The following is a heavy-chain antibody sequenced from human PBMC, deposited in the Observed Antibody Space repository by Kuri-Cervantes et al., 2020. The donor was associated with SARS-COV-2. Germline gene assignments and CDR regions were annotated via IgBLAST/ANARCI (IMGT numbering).Heavy chain of an antibody. D-gene: IGHD2-15*01. CDR2: IHPIGGST. CDR3: ARRISGASTGFDP. Sequence: ASVKVSCKASGFTFTSYYVHWVRQAPGLGLEWMGIIHPIGGSTNYAQKFQSRVTMSRETSTSTVYMELSSLRSEDTAMYYCARRISGASTGFDPWGQGTLVTCSS. J-gene: IGHJ5*02. V-gene: IGHV1-46*01. CDR1: GFTFTSYY.